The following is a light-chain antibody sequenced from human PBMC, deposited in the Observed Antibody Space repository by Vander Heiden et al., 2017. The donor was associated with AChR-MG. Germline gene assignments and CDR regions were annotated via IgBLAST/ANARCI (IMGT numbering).Light chain of an antibody. CDR1: QSVSSTY. CDR2: GAS. J-gene: IGKJ2*01. CDR3: QQYDA. V-gene: IGKV3-20*01. Sequence: IVLTQSPGTLSLSPGERATLSCRASQSVSSTYLAWYQQKPGQAPRLLIYGASSRAPGIPDRFSGSGSGTDFTLTSSRLEPEDFAVYYCQQYDAFGQGTKLEIK.